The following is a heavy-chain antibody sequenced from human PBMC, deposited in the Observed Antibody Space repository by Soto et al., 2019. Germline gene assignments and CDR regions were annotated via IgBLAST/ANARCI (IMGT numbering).Heavy chain of an antibody. D-gene: IGHD1-1*01. V-gene: IGHV3-7*05. CDR2: IKQDGIEK. CDR1: GFTFTNYW. J-gene: IGHJ6*02. Sequence: GGSLRLSCAASGFTFTNYWMTWVRQAPGKGLEWVANIKQDGIEKYHVDSVKGRFSISRDNAKNSLYLQMNSLRAEDTAVYYYARGAGMTPPYYYYGIDVWGQGTTVTVSS. CDR3: ARGAGMTPPYYYYGIDV.